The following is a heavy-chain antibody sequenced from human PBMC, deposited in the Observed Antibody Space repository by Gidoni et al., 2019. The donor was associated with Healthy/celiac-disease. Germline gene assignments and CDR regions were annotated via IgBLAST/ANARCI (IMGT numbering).Heavy chain of an antibody. CDR3: ARWRGNLWYFDL. D-gene: IGHD3-16*01. Sequence: QVQLQQWGAGLLKPSETLSLTCAVYGGSFSGYYWSWIRQPPGKGLEWIGEINHSGSTNYNPSLKSRVTISVDTSKNQFSLKLSSVTAADTAVYYCARWRGNLWYFDLWGRGTLVTVSS. CDR2: INHSGST. J-gene: IGHJ2*01. CDR1: GGSFSGYY. V-gene: IGHV4-34*01.